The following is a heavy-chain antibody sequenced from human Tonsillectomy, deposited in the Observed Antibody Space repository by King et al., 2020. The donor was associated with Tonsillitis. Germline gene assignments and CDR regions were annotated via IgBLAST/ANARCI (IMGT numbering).Heavy chain of an antibody. J-gene: IGHJ4*02. V-gene: IGHV4-34*01. D-gene: IGHD1-26*01. CDR2: INHSGST. Sequence: VQLPQWGAGLLKPSETLSLTCAVYGGSFSNYYWSWIRQPPGKGLEWIGEINHSGSTNYNPSLKSRVTISLDTAKNQFSLRLSSVTAADTAVYYCARGEVGATIGLFDYWGQRTLVTVSS. CDR1: GGSFSNYY. CDR3: ARGEVGATIGLFDY.